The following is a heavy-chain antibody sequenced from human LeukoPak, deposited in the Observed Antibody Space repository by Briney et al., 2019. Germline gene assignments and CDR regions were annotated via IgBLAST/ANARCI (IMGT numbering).Heavy chain of an antibody. CDR3: ARSSPHCSGGSCYSSGYYGMDV. D-gene: IGHD2-15*01. CDR2: INHSGST. J-gene: IGHJ6*02. CDR1: GGSISSSSYY. V-gene: IGHV4-39*07. Sequence: SETLSLTCTVSGGSISSSSYYWGWIRQPPGRGLEWIGEINHSGSTNYNPSLKSRVTISVDTSKNQFSLKLSSVTAADTAVYYCARSSPHCSGGSCYSSGYYGMDVWGQGTTVTVSS.